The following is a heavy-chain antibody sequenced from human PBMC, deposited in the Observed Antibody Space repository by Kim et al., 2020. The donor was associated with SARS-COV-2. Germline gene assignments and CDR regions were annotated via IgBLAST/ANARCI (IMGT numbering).Heavy chain of an antibody. J-gene: IGHJ6*02. Sequence: SETLSLTCGVNGGSSSTYYWSWIRQPPGKGLEWIGEINQSGIINYNPSLKSRITISIDTSKKQVSLKLTSVTAADTGVYFCAVSVGGTPWFLYNGMDVWGQGTTVTVSS. CDR2: INQSGII. D-gene: IGHD2-15*01. CDR1: GGSSSTYY. CDR3: AVSVGGTPWFLYNGMDV. V-gene: IGHV4-34*01.